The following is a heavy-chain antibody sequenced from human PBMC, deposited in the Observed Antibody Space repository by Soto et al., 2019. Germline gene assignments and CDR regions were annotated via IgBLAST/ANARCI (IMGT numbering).Heavy chain of an antibody. CDR1: GFNFNYYW. Sequence: GSLRISCEASGFNFNYYWMHWVRQAPGEGLMWVSRLQTDGSHPDYADSVKGRFTISRDNSKNTVYLQMNSLRAEDTAVYYCARVTSYYDTSGYFDPWGQGTQVTVSS. CDR2: LQTDGSHP. CDR3: ARVTSYYDTSGYFDP. V-gene: IGHV3-74*01. D-gene: IGHD3-22*01. J-gene: IGHJ5*02.